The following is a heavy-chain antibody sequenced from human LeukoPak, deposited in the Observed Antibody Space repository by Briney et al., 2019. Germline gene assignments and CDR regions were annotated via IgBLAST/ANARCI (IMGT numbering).Heavy chain of an antibody. CDR2: ISYDGSNK. Sequence: GGSLRLSCAATGFTSVNYAMHWVRQAPGKGLEWVAVISYDGSNKYYADSVKGRFTISRDNSKNTLYLQMNSLRAEDTAVYYCARDTHPSYYDFWSGYSYYFDYWGQGTLVTVSS. D-gene: IGHD3-3*01. CDR3: ARDTHPSYYDFWSGYSYYFDY. CDR1: GFTSVNYA. V-gene: IGHV3-30-3*01. J-gene: IGHJ4*02.